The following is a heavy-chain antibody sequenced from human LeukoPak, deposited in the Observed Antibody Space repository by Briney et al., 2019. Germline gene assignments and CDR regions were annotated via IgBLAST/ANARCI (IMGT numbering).Heavy chain of an antibody. CDR3: ARAPPYYYDSSGYSRAYYFDY. V-gene: IGHV4-59*12. Sequence: PSETLSLTCTVSGGSISSYYWSWIRQPPGKGLEWIGYIYYSGSTNYNPSLKSRVTMSVDTSKNQFSLKLSSVTAADTAVYYCARAPPYYYDSSGYSRAYYFDYWGQGTLVTVSS. D-gene: IGHD3-22*01. J-gene: IGHJ4*02. CDR2: IYYSGST. CDR1: GGSISSYY.